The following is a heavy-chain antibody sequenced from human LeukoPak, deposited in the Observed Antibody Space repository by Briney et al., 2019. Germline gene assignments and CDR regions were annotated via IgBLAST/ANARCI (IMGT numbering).Heavy chain of an antibody. CDR2: INPSGGST. CDR3: ARAFSGIRYFDWLSTRKNYYFDY. Sequence: GASVKVSCKASGYTFTSYYMHWVRQAPGQGLEWMGIINPSGGSTSYAQKFQGRVTMTRDTSTSTVYMELSSLRSEDTAVYYCARAFSGIRYFDWLSTRKNYYFDYWGQGTLVTVSS. V-gene: IGHV1-46*01. J-gene: IGHJ4*02. D-gene: IGHD3-9*01. CDR1: GYTFTSYY.